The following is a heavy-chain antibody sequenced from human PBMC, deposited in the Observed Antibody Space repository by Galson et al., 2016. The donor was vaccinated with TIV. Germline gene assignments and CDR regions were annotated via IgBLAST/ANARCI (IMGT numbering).Heavy chain of an antibody. CDR2: VRYDGSHK. J-gene: IGHJ6*02. Sequence: SLRLSCAASGFTFSTYVMHWVRQAPGKGLEWVAFVRYDGSHKNYADSVKGRFTISRDNSKYTLYLQMNSLRVEDTAVYYCAKCFWSGSYIQYYGMDVWGQGTTVTVSS. CDR1: GFTFSTYV. V-gene: IGHV3-30*02. CDR3: AKCFWSGSYIQYYGMDV. D-gene: IGHD3-3*01.